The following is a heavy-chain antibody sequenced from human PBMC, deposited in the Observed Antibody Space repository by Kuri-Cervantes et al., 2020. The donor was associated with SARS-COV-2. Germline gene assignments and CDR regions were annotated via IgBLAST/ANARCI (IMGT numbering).Heavy chain of an antibody. CDR3: AREGEYQLLYSSGIYYYGMDV. D-gene: IGHD2-2*02. Sequence: ASVKVSCKASGYTFTGYYMHWVRQAPRQGLEWMGWINPNSGGTNYAQKFQGRVTMTRDTSISTAYMELSRLRSDDTAVYYCAREGEYQLLYSSGIYYYGMDVWGQGTTVTVSS. V-gene: IGHV1-2*02. J-gene: IGHJ6*02. CDR1: GYTFTGYY. CDR2: INPNSGGT.